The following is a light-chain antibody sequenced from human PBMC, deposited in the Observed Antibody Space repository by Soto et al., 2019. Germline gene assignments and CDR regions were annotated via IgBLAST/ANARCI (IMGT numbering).Light chain of an antibody. CDR1: QSVRSN. V-gene: IGKV3-20*01. CDR3: QQYGSSRET. J-gene: IGKJ1*01. CDR2: GAS. Sequence: EIVMTQSPATLSVSPGERATLSCGASQSVRSNLAWYQQKPGQAPRLLIYGASNRATGIPDRFSGSGSGTDFTLTISRLEPEDFAVYYCQQYGSSRETFGQGTKVDIK.